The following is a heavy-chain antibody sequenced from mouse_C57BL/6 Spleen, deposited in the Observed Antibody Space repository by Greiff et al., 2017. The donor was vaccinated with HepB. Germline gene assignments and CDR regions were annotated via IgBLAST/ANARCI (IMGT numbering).Heavy chain of an antibody. Sequence: EVNLVESEGGLVQPGSSMKLSCTASGFTFSDYYMAWVRQVPEKGLEWVANINYDGSSTYYLDSLKSRFIISRDNAKNILYLQMSSLKSEDTATYYCARNYYGSRGGYFDVWGTGTTVTVSS. CDR2: INYDGSST. CDR1: GFTFSDYY. J-gene: IGHJ1*03. D-gene: IGHD1-1*01. V-gene: IGHV5-16*01. CDR3: ARNYYGSRGGYFDV.